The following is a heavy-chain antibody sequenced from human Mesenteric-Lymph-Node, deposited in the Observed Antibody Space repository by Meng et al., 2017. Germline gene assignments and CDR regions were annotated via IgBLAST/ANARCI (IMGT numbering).Heavy chain of an antibody. D-gene: IGHD5-18*01. Sequence: GESLKISCAASGFTFSSYAMSWVRQAPGKGLEWVSAISGSGGSTYYADSVRGRFTISRDNAKNSLYLQMNSLRAEDTALYYCTKDHGYNYGYPDYWGQGTLVTVSS. J-gene: IGHJ4*02. V-gene: IGHV3-23*01. CDR1: GFTFSSYA. CDR2: ISGSGGST. CDR3: TKDHGYNYGYPDY.